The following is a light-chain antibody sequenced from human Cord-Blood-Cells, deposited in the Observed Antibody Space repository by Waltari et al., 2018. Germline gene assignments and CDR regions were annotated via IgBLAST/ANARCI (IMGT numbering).Light chain of an antibody. J-gene: IGKJ1*01. Sequence: DIHMTQSPSTLSASVGDSVTITCRASQSISSWLAWYQQKPGKAPKLLIYKASSLESGVPSRFSGSGSGTEFTLTISSLQPDDFATYYCQQYNSYSPTFGRGTKVEIK. CDR3: QQYNSYSPT. CDR1: QSISSW. V-gene: IGKV1-5*03. CDR2: KAS.